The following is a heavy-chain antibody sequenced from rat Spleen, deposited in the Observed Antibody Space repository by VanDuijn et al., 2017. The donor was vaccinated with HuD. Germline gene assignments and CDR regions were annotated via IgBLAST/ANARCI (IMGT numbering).Heavy chain of an antibody. V-gene: IGHV5-17*01. CDR1: GFTFSDYA. Sequence: EVQLVESGGSLVQPGRSLKISCAASGFTFSDYAMAWVRQAPRKGREWVATISYDGSSTYFRDSVKGRFTISRDNAENTVYLQMNSLRSEDTATYYCAKDDYWGQGVMVTVSS. CDR2: ISYDGSST. J-gene: IGHJ2*01. CDR3: AKDDY.